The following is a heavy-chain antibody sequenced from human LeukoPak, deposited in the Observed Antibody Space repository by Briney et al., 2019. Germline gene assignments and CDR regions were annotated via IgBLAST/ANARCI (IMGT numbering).Heavy chain of an antibody. J-gene: IGHJ3*02. D-gene: IGHD5-24*01. CDR2: INPSGGST. CDR3: ARAKSEMATISQSAFDI. Sequence: GASVKVSCKASGYTFTSYYMHWVRQAPGQGLEWMGIINPSGGSTSYAQKFQGRVTMTRDMSTSTVYMELSSLRSEDTAVYYCARAKSEMATISQSAFDIWGQGTMVTVSS. CDR1: GYTFTSYY. V-gene: IGHV1-46*01.